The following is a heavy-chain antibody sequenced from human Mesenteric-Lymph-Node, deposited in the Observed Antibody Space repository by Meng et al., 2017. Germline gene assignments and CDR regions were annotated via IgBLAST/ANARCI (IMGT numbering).Heavy chain of an antibody. CDR1: GGSISSGDYY. Sequence: QVQLPGSGPGLVKPSQTLSLTCTVSGGSISSGDYYWSWIRQPPGKGLEWIGEIPHRGSSAYNPSLKSRVSMSIDKSKNQFSLKLTSVTDADTAVYHCLRGSGGSVWGQGTLVTVSS. CDR2: IPHRGSS. J-gene: IGHJ1*01. D-gene: IGHD3-10*01. V-gene: IGHV4-30-4*01. CDR3: LRGSGGSV.